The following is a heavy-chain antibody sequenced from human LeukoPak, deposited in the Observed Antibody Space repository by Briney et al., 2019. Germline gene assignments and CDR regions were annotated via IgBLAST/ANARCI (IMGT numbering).Heavy chain of an antibody. V-gene: IGHV6-1*01. D-gene: IGHD4-17*01. CDR1: GDGVSSNSAA. CDR3: ARVSTNTDYGDGYYYYYYGMDV. J-gene: IGHJ6*02. Sequence: SQTLSLTCAISGDGVSSNSAAWNWIRQSPSRGLEWLGRTYYRSKWYNDYAVSVKSRITINPDTSKNQFSLQLNSVTPEDTAVYYCARVSTNTDYGDGYYYYYYGMDVWAKGPRSPSP. CDR2: TYYRSKWYN.